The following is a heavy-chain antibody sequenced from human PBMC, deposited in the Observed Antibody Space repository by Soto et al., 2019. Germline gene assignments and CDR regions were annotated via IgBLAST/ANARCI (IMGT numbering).Heavy chain of an antibody. J-gene: IGHJ4*02. Sequence: QVQLQESGPGLVKPSATLSLTCTVSGGSISSYYWSWIRQPPGKGLEWIGYIYYSGSTNYNPSLKSRVTISVDTSKNQFSLKLSSVTAADTAVYYCARLQYNFDYWGQGTLVTVSS. V-gene: IGHV4-59*08. D-gene: IGHD1-1*01. CDR2: IYYSGST. CDR1: GGSISSYY. CDR3: ARLQYNFDY.